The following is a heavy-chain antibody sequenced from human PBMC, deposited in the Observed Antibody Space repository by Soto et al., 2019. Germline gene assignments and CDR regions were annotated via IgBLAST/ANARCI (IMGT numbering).Heavy chain of an antibody. CDR2: IYWDDSK. Sequence: QITLKESGPTLVRPTQTLTLTCAFSGFSLSTSGVGVGWIRQPPGKALEWLAVIYWDDSKHYSPSLRSRLTITKDTAKNQVVLTMTNMDPMATGTYYRAHKGPEDWPLDYWGQGTLVTVSS. V-gene: IGHV2-5*02. CDR3: AHKGPEDWPLDY. CDR1: GFSLSTSGVG. J-gene: IGHJ4*02. D-gene: IGHD3-9*01.